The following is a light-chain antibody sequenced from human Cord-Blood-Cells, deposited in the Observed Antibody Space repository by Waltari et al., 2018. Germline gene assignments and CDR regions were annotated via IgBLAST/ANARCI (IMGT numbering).Light chain of an antibody. CDR2: DAS. CDR3: QQRGNWPPFT. V-gene: IGKV3-11*01. J-gene: IGKJ3*01. CDR1: QSVSSY. Sequence: EIVLTQSPATLSLSPGERATLSCRASQSVSSYLAWYQQQPGQAPRLLIYDASNRATCVPARCSGSGSGTDFTLTISSLEPEDFAVYYCQQRGNWPPFTFGPGTKVDIK.